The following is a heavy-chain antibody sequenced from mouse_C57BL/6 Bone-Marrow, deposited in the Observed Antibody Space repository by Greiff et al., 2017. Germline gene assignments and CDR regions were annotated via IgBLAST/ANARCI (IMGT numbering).Heavy chain of an antibody. J-gene: IGHJ4*01. Sequence: QVQLQQSGAELAKPGASVKLSCKASGYTFTSYWMHWVKQRPGQGLEWIGYINPGSGYTKYNQKFKDKATLTEDKSSSTAYMQLISLTYEDSAVYYCALDSSDPYNYAIDYCGQGTSVTVSP. V-gene: IGHV1-7*01. CDR2: INPGSGYT. CDR3: ALDSSDPYNYAIDY. D-gene: IGHD3-2*02. CDR1: GYTFTSYW.